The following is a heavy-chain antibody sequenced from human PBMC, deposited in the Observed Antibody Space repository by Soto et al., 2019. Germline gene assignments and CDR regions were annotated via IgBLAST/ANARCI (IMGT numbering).Heavy chain of an antibody. CDR3: ATSTVSYVSWVSAHFDY. Sequence: PGESLKISCEGSGYNFNTYWIGWVRQMPGKGLEWMALIYPGDSDTRYSPSFEGQVTLSVDRSISTAYLQWSSLKASDTAIYYCATSTVSYVSWVSAHFDYWGQGTLVTVSS. D-gene: IGHD2-8*01. J-gene: IGHJ4*02. CDR2: IYPGDSDT. CDR1: GYNFNTYW. V-gene: IGHV5-51*01.